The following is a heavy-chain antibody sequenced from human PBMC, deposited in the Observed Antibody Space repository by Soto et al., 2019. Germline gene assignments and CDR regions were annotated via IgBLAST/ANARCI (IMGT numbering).Heavy chain of an antibody. V-gene: IGHV4-30-2*01. CDR2: IYHSGST. CDR3: ARVPIYYDSSGYYCYGTSYX. J-gene: IGHJ3*02. D-gene: IGHD3-22*01. CDR1: GGSINSAGYS. Sequence: TLSLAYAVSGGSINSAGYSWSWIRQPPGKVLEWICYIYHSGSTYYNPSLKSRVTISLDRSNNHFSLKLSSVTAADTAVYYCARVPIYYDSSGYYCYGTSYXWGNVTLVT.